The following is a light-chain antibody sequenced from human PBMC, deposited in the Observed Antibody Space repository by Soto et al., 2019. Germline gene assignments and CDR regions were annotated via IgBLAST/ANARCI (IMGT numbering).Light chain of an antibody. CDR2: GAS. V-gene: IGKV3-20*01. Sequence: EIVLTQSPVTLSLSPGDRATLSCRASQRITNNFLAWFQQKPGLAPRLLIYGASTRASGIPDRFSGSGSGTDFALTISRLEPEDFAVYYCQQYNNWPPWTFGQGTKVEIK. J-gene: IGKJ1*01. CDR1: QRITNNF. CDR3: QQYNNWPPWT.